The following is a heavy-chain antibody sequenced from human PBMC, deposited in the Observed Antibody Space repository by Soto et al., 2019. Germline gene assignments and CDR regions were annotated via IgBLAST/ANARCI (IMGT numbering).Heavy chain of an antibody. CDR1: GYTFTSYG. CDR3: ARDYTEYFYYYGMDV. Sequence: ASVKVSCKASGYTFTSYGISWVRQAPGQGLEWMGWISAYNGNTNYAQKLQGRVTMTTDTSTSAAYMELRSLRSDDTAVYYCARDYTEYFYYYGMDVWGQGTTVTSP. CDR2: ISAYNGNT. V-gene: IGHV1-18*04. D-gene: IGHD3-16*01. J-gene: IGHJ6*02.